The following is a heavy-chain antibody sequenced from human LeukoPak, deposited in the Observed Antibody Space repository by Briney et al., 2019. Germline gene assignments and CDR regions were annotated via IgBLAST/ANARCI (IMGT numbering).Heavy chain of an antibody. V-gene: IGHV3-33*01. CDR3: ARDRGGDSSSSSMDV. D-gene: IGHD6-6*01. J-gene: IGHJ6*02. CDR1: GFTFSSYG. CDR2: IWYDGSNK. Sequence: QPGRSLRLSCAASGFTFSSYGMHWVRQAPGKGLEWVAVIWYDGSNKYYADSVKGRFTISRDNSKNTLYLQMNSLRAEDTAVYYCARDRGGDSSSSSMDVWGQGTTVTVSS.